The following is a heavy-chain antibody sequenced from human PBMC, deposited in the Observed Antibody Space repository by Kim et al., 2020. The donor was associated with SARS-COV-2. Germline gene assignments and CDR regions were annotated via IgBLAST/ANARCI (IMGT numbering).Heavy chain of an antibody. J-gene: IGHJ5*02. CDR1: GGSISSSSYY. D-gene: IGHD6-19*01. V-gene: IGHV4-39*01. CDR2: IYYSGST. CDR3: ARLWVGSSGGFDP. Sequence: SETLSLTCTVSGGSISSSSYYWGWIRQPPGKGLEWIGSIYYSGSTYYNPSLKSRVTISVDTSKNQFSLKLSSVTAADTAVYYCARLWVGSSGGFDPWGQGTLVTVSS.